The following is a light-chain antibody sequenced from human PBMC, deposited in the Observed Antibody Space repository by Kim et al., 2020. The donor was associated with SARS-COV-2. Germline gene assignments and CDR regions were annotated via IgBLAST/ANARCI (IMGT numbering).Light chain of an antibody. V-gene: IGKV1-33*01. CDR1: QDITNY. J-gene: IGKJ2*01. Sequence: SASVGDRVTITCQASQDITNYLNWYQHKPGKAPKVLIYDASNLETGVPSRFSGKRSGTDFTFTISSLQPEDVATYFCQQYDSLPYNFGQGTKLEI. CDR3: QQYDSLPYN. CDR2: DAS.